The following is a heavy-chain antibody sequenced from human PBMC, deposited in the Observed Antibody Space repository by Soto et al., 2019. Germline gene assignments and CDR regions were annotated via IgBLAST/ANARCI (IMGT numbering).Heavy chain of an antibody. V-gene: IGHV3-33*01. CDR2: IWYDGSNK. D-gene: IGHD2-2*01. CDR3: ARAYIVVDRYGMDV. J-gene: IGHJ6*02. Sequence: QVQLVESGGGVVQPGRSLRLSCAASGFPFSSYAMHWVRQAPGKGLEWVAAIWYDGSNKYYADSVKGRFTISRDNXXNTIYLQMNSLRAEDTAVYYCARAYIVVDRYGMDVWGQGTTVTVSS. CDR1: GFPFSSYA.